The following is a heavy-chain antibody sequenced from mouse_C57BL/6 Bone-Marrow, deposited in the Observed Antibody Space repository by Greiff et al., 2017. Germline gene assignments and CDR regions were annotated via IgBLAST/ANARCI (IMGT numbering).Heavy chain of an antibody. Sequence: QVQLQQPGAELVKPGASVKLSCKASGYTFTSYWMQWVKQRPGQGLEWIGEIDPSDSYTNYNQKFKGKATLTVDTSSSTAYMQLSSLTSEDSAVYYCAREGLVSSGPWFAYWGQETLVTVSA. D-gene: IGHD3-2*02. J-gene: IGHJ3*01. CDR1: GYTFTSYW. V-gene: IGHV1-50*01. CDR3: AREGLVSSGPWFAY. CDR2: IDPSDSYT.